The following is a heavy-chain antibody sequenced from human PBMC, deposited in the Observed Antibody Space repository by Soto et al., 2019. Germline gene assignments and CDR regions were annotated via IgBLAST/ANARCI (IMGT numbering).Heavy chain of an antibody. CDR2: SSTANGDT. CDR1: GYSLPTYG. D-gene: IGHD6-13*01. Sequence: ASVKVSCKASGYSLPTYGVSWVRQAPGQGLEWMGWSSTANGDTNYLHKLRGRVTMTTDTSTRTAYMELRNLRSDDTAVYFCAGGTAAGSLSPWGPRTLVTVSS. V-gene: IGHV1-18*04. J-gene: IGHJ5*02. CDR3: AGGTAAGSLSP.